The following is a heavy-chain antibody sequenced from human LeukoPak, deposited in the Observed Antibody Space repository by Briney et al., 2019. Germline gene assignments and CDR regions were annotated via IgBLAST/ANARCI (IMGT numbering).Heavy chain of an antibody. CDR1: GFTFSSYG. J-gene: IGHJ6*02. Sequence: RTGGSLRLSCAASGFTFSSYGMHWVRQAPGKGLEWVAFIRYDGSNKYYADSVKGRFTISRDNAKNSLYLQMNSLRAEDTAVYYCARGETYYYDSSGYYTYYYYYGMDVWGQGTTVTVSS. CDR3: ARGETYYYDSSGYYTYYYYYGMDV. D-gene: IGHD3-22*01. CDR2: IRYDGSNK. V-gene: IGHV3-30*02.